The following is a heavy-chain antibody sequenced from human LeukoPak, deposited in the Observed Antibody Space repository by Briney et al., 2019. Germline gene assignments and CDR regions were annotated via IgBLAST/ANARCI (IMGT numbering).Heavy chain of an antibody. CDR2: ISAYNGNT. J-gene: IGHJ4*02. CDR1: GYTFTSYG. Sequence: ASVTVSFKASGYTFTSYGISWVRQAPGQGLEWMGWISAYNGNTNYAQKLQGRVTMTTDTSTSTAYMELRGLRSDDTAVYYCARAGPKYSSSSGDYWGQGTLVTVSS. D-gene: IGHD6-6*01. CDR3: ARAGPKYSSSSGDY. V-gene: IGHV1-18*01.